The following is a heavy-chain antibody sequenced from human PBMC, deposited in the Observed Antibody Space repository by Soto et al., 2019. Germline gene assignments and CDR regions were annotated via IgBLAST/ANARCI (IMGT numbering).Heavy chain of an antibody. CDR3: ARVRKWSSYYYYGMDV. J-gene: IGHJ6*02. CDR1: GGSFSGYY. Sequence: SETLSLTCAVYGGSFSGYYWSWIRQPPGKGLEWIGEINHSGSTNYNPSLKSRVTISVDTSKNQFSLKLSSVTAADTAVYYCARVRKWSSYYYYGMDVWGQGTTVNVSS. CDR2: INHSGST. V-gene: IGHV4-34*01. D-gene: IGHD2-15*01.